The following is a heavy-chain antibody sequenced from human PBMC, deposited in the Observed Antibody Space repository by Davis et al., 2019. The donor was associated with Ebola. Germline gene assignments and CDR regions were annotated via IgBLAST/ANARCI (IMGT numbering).Heavy chain of an antibody. Sequence: SETLSLTCGVSGGSISTNNWCSWVRLPPGAYLTWPGDISLSGTNFYNPSLKIRITVSVDPSKNQFSLKLNSATASDTAVYYCASLRQTYDSSGYSQPFDYWGQGSRVTVSS. J-gene: IGHJ4*02. V-gene: IGHV4-4*02. CDR1: GGSISTNNW. CDR2: ISLSGTN. CDR3: ASLRQTYDSSGYSQPFDY. D-gene: IGHD3-22*01.